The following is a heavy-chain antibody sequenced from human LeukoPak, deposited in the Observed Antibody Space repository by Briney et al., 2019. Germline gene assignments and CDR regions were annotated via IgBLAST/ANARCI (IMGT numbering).Heavy chain of an antibody. CDR1: AGSICNSY. Sequence: SETLSLTCAVSAGSICNSYCSWARQPPGKGLEFIGYFSTGGDINYNPPLRSLATTSIHPSNTQLSLTLTSVTTADTAVYFCVRAAGRGYDPEPWGQGSLVTVSS. J-gene: IGHJ5*02. V-gene: IGHV4-4*08. D-gene: IGHD3-22*01. CDR2: FSTGGDI. CDR3: VRAAGRGYDPEP.